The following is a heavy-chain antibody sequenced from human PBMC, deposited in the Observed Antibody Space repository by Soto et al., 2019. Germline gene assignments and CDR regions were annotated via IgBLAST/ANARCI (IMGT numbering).Heavy chain of an antibody. CDR1: GYTLTSYG. CDR2: ISAYNGNT. V-gene: IGHV1-18*01. J-gene: IGHJ6*02. D-gene: IGHD1-26*01. CDR3: ARAPTDSPWYSGSYFLRYYYYYGMDV. Sequence: ASVKVSCKASGYTLTSYGISWVRQAPGQGLEWMGWISAYNGNTNYAQKLQGRVTMTTDTSTSTAYMELRSLRSDDTAVYYCARAPTDSPWYSGSYFLRYYYYYGMDVWGQGTTVTVSS.